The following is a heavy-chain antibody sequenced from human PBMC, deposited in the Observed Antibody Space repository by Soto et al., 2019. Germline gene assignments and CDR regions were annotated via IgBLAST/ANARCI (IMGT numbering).Heavy chain of an antibody. CDR1: GYTFTGYY. CDR3: ARVLSYDYVWGSQPYYFDY. CDR2: INPNSGGT. Sequence: ASVKVSCKASGYTFTGYYMHWVRQAPGQGLEWMGWINPNSGGTNYAQKFQGWVTMTRDTSISTAYMELSRLRSVDTAVYYCARVLSYDYVWGSQPYYFDYWGQGTLVTVSS. J-gene: IGHJ4*02. V-gene: IGHV1-2*04. D-gene: IGHD3-16*01.